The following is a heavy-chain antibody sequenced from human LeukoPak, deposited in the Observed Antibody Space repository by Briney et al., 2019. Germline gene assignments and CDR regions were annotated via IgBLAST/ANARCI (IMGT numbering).Heavy chain of an antibody. V-gene: IGHV4-59*01. CDR1: GGSIGSFY. Sequence: SETLSLTCTVSGGSIGSFYWNWIRQPPGRGLEWIGYIYYSGTTNYNPSLKSRITMSVDTSKNQFSPNFNSVTAADTAVYYCAREGKGGSLQYWGQGTLVTVSS. CDR3: AREGKGGSLQY. D-gene: IGHD1-26*01. CDR2: IYYSGTT. J-gene: IGHJ4*02.